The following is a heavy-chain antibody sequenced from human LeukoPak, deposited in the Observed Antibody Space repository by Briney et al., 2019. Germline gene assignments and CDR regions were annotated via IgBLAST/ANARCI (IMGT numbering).Heavy chain of an antibody. J-gene: IGHJ4*02. V-gene: IGHV3-21*01. Sequence: PGGSLRLSCAASGXTFSSYSVNWVRQAPGKGLEWVSSISSSSSYIYYADSVKGRFTISRDNAKNSLYLQMNSLRAEDTAVYYCARDLSGYYFFDYWGQGTLVTVSS. CDR3: ARDLSGYYFFDY. CDR2: ISSSSSYI. CDR1: GXTFSSYS. D-gene: IGHD3-3*01.